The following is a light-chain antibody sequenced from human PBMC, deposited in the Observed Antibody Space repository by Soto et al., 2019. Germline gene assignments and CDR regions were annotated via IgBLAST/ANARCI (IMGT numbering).Light chain of an antibody. Sequence: EIVMTQSPATPSVTPGERATLSCRASQSVSSNLAWYQQKPGQAPRLLIYGASTRATGIPARFSGSGSGTEFTLTISSLQSEDFAVYYCQQYNNWPPWTFGQGTKVDI. CDR1: QSVSSN. V-gene: IGKV3-15*01. CDR2: GAS. J-gene: IGKJ1*01. CDR3: QQYNNWPPWT.